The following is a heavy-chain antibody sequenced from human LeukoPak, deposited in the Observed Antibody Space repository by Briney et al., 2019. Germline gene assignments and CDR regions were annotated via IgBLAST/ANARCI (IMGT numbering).Heavy chain of an antibody. CDR2: IYNGRTI. Sequence: PSETLSLTCTISGGSISSNSHHWGWIRQSPGKGLEWIGSIYNGRTIFYNPSLNGRVTISVVPSKDQFTLQLNSVTAADTAVYYCARGGHDYGDYVRGPEDLWGRGTLVTVSS. CDR1: GGSISSNSHH. V-gene: IGHV4-39*01. J-gene: IGHJ2*01. CDR3: ARGGHDYGDYVRGPEDL. D-gene: IGHD4-17*01.